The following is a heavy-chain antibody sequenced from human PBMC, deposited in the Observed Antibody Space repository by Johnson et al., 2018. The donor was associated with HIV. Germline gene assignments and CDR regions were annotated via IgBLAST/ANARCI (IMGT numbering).Heavy chain of an antibody. V-gene: IGHV3-66*01. Sequence: VQLVESGGGLVQPGGSLRLSCAASGFTVSSNYMSWVRQAPGKGLEWVSVIYSGGSTYYADSVKGRFTISRDNAKNSLYLQMNSLRAEDTAVYYCAKEIGQYYYESSGYAFDIWGQGTMVTVSS. J-gene: IGHJ3*02. CDR2: IYSGGST. CDR1: GFTVSSNY. D-gene: IGHD3-22*01. CDR3: AKEIGQYYYESSGYAFDI.